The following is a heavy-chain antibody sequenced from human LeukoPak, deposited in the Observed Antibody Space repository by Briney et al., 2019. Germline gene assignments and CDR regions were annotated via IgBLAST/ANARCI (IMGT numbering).Heavy chain of an antibody. CDR1: GYTFTSYG. J-gene: IGHJ5*02. V-gene: IGHV1-18*01. CDR3: ARVAYSSGWLGHNWFDP. D-gene: IGHD6-19*01. CDR2: ISAYNGNT. Sequence: GASVKVSCKASGYTFTSYGISWVRQAPGQGLEWMGWISAYNGNTNYAQKLQGRVTMTTDTSTSTAYMELRSLRSDDTAVYYCARVAYSSGWLGHNWFDPWGQGTLVTVS.